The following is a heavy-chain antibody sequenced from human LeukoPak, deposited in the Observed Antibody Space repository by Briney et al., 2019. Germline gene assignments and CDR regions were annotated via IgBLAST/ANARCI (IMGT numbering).Heavy chain of an antibody. CDR1: GFTFSNYA. CDR3: AKDTYYDGSGFYPSFDY. D-gene: IGHD3-22*01. V-gene: IGHV3-23*01. Sequence: PGGSLRLSCAASGFTFSNYAVNWVRQAPGKGLEWVSTISGSGGSAYYADSVKGRFTISRDNSRNTLYLQMNSLRAEDTAVYYCAKDTYYDGSGFYPSFDYWGQGTLVTVSS. CDR2: ISGSGGSA. J-gene: IGHJ4*02.